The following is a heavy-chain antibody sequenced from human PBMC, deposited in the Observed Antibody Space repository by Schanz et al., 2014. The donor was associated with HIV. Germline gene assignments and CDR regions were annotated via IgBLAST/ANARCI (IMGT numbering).Heavy chain of an antibody. J-gene: IGHJ4*02. CDR3: AKTSYGWYFDY. CDR1: GFTFSNAW. V-gene: IGHV3-23*04. D-gene: IGHD6-19*01. Sequence: EVQVVESGGGLVQPGGSLRLSCAASGFTFSNAWMSWVRQAPGKGLEWVSGMRGSDDSTFYADSVKGRFTISRDNSKNTLYFQMNSLRAEDTAIYYCAKTSYGWYFDYWGQGTLVTVSS. CDR2: MRGSDDST.